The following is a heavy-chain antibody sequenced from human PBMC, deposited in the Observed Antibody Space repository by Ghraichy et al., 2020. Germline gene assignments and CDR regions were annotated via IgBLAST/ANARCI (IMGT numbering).Heavy chain of an antibody. CDR1: GFTSNSYW. Sequence: GGYLRLSCAASGFTSNSYWMNWVRQAPGKGLEWVANIKLDGSEKYYVDSVRGRFTISRDNANNSLYLQMSSLRAEDTAVYYCTRDPGWYYGMAVWGQGTTVTVSS. V-gene: IGHV3-7*01. CDR2: IKLDGSEK. J-gene: IGHJ6*02. D-gene: IGHD2-15*01. CDR3: TRDPGWYYGMAV.